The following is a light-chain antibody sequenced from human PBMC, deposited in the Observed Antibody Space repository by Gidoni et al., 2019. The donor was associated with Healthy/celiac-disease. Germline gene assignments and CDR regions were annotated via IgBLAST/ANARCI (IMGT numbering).Light chain of an antibody. J-gene: IGLJ2*01. V-gene: IGLV1-44*01. Sequence: QSVLTQPPSASGTPGQRVTISCSGSNSNIGSNTVNWYQQVPGTAPKVVIYGNNQRPSGVPDRFSGSKSGTSASLAISGLQSEDEGDYYCAAWDHGHVVFGGGTKVTVL. CDR2: GNN. CDR3: AAWDHGHVV. CDR1: NSNIGSNT.